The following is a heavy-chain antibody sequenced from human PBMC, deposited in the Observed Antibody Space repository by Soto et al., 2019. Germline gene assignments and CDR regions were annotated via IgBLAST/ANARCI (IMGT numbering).Heavy chain of an antibody. CDR2: IYRTGNT. D-gene: IGHD1-7*01. CDR1: GGSFTSNNW. Sequence: SETLSLTCAVSGGSFTSNNWWTWVRQPPGQGLEWIGEIYRTGNTNYNPSLKSRVTISLDKSENQFSLKVTSLTAADTAVYYCASRDPGTSVDYWGQGTLVTVSS. CDR3: ASRDPGTSVDY. V-gene: IGHV4-4*02. J-gene: IGHJ4*02.